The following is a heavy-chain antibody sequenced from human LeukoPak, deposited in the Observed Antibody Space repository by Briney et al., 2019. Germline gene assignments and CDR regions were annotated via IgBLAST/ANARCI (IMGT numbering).Heavy chain of an antibody. D-gene: IGHD6-19*01. Sequence: PGGSLRLSCAASGFTFSSYGMHWVRQAPGKGLEWVAVIWYDGSNKYYADSVKGRFTISRDNSKNTLYLQMNSLRAEDTAVYYCARDGWRGGWSYFDYWGQGTLATVSS. CDR3: ARDGWRGGWSYFDY. V-gene: IGHV3-33*01. J-gene: IGHJ4*02. CDR2: IWYDGSNK. CDR1: GFTFSSYG.